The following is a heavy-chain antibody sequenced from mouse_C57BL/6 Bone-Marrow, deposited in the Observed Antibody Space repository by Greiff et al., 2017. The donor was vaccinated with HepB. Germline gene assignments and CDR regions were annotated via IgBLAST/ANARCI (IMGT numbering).Heavy chain of an antibody. CDR2: ISYDGSN. V-gene: IGHV3-6*01. D-gene: IGHD1-1*01. J-gene: IGHJ2*01. CDR1: GYSITSGYY. CDR3: ARGGVYYGSRDFDY. Sequence: EVQLQESGPGLVKPSQSLSLTCSVTGYSITSGYYWNWIRQFPGNKLEWMGYISYDGSNNYNPSLKNRTSITRDTSTNQFYLKLNSVTTEDTATYYCARGGVYYGSRDFDYWGQGTTLTVSS.